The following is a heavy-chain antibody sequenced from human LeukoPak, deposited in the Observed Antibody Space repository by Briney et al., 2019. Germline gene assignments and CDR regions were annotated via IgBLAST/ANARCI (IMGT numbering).Heavy chain of an antibody. V-gene: IGHV3-23*01. J-gene: IGHJ6*02. CDR3: AKSDCSSTSCYFNRYGMDV. Sequence: GGSLRLSCAASGFTFSSYAMSWVRQAPGKGLEWVSTISGSGGSTYYADSVKGRFTISRDNSKNTLYLQMNSLRAEDTAVYYCAKSDCSSTSCYFNRYGMDVWGQGTTVTVSS. D-gene: IGHD2-2*01. CDR1: GFTFSSYA. CDR2: ISGSGGST.